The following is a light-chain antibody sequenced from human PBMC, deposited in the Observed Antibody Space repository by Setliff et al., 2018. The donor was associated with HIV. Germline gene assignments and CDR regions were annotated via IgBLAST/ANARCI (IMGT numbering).Light chain of an antibody. Sequence: ALTQPPSASGTPGQRVTISCSGSGSNIGTNTVTWYHQLPGTAPKVLIHSNNQRPSGVPDRFSGSKSGTSASLAISGLQSEDEADYYCAAWDDSLNGYVFATGTKVTVL. CDR1: GSNIGTNT. J-gene: IGLJ1*01. V-gene: IGLV1-44*01. CDR2: SNN. CDR3: AAWDDSLNGYV.